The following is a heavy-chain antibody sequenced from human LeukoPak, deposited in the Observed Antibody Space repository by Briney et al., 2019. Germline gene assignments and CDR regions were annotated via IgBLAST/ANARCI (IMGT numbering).Heavy chain of an antibody. J-gene: IGHJ3*02. Sequence: SQTPSLTCAISGDSVSSNSVAWNWIRQSPSRGLEWLGRTYYRSKWYNDYAVSVKSRITINPDTSKNQFSLHLNSVTPEDTAVYYCVRDSDADRDAFDIWGQGTMVTVSS. CDR3: VRDSDADRDAFDI. CDR1: GDSVSSNSVA. V-gene: IGHV6-1*01. CDR2: TYYRSKWYN.